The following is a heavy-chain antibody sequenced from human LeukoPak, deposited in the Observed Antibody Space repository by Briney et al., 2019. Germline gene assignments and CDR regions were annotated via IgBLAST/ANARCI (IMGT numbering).Heavy chain of an antibody. J-gene: IGHJ4*02. CDR2: ISSSGSTI. CDR1: GFTFSSYE. Sequence: GGSLRLSCAASGFTFSSYEMNWVRQAPGKGLEWVSYISSSGSTIYYADSVKGRFTISRDNAKNSLYLQMNSLRAEDTAVYYCAREGRDGYNYYFDYWGQGTLVTVSS. V-gene: IGHV3-48*03. CDR3: AREGRDGYNYYFDY. D-gene: IGHD5-24*01.